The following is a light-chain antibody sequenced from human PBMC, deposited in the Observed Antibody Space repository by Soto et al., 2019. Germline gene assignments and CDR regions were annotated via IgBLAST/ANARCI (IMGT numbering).Light chain of an antibody. Sequence: EIVLTQSPATLSLSPGERATLSCRASQSVSSYLAWYQQKPGQARRLLIYDASNRATGIPARFSGSGSGTDFTLTISSLEPEDFAVYYCQQRSNCSFGPGTKVDIK. V-gene: IGKV3-11*01. CDR1: QSVSSY. CDR3: QQRSNCS. CDR2: DAS. J-gene: IGKJ3*01.